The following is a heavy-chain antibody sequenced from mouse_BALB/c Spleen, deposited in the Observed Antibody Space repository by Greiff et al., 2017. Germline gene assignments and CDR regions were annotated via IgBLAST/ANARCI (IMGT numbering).Heavy chain of an antibody. J-gene: IGHJ2*01. CDR2: ISSGGSYT. V-gene: IGHV5-9-4*01. Sequence: EVKLVESGGGLVKPGGSLKLSCAASGFTFSSYAMSWVRQSPEKRLEWVAEISSGGSYTYYPDTVTGRFTISRDNAKNTLYLEMSSLRSEDTAMYYGARETGNYFDYWGQGTTLTVSS. D-gene: IGHD4-1*01. CDR3: ARETGNYFDY. CDR1: GFTFSSYA.